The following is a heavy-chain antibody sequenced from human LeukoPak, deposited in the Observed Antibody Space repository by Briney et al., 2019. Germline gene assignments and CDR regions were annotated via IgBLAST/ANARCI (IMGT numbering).Heavy chain of an antibody. V-gene: IGHV4-4*07. J-gene: IGHJ3*02. CDR1: GGSISSYY. CDR3: ARALGYYYDSSGYDAFDI. CDR2: IYTSGST. D-gene: IGHD3-22*01. Sequence: SETLSLTCTVSGGSISSYYWSWIRQPAGKGPEWIGRIYTSGSTNYNPSLKSRVTMSVDTSKNQFSLKLSSVTAADTAVYYCARALGYYYDSSGYDAFDIWGQGTMVTVSS.